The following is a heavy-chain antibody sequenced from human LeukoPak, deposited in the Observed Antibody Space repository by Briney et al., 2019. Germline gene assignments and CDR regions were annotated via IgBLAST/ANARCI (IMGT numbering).Heavy chain of an antibody. Sequence: GGSLRLSCAAPGFTFSSYAISWVSQAPGKGLEWVSAISGSGGSTYYADSVKGRFTISRDNSKNTLYLQMNSLRAEDTAVYYCAKMRAASYYFDYWGQGTLVTVSS. CDR3: AKMRAASYYFDY. CDR1: GFTFSSYA. D-gene: IGHD6-6*01. J-gene: IGHJ4*02. CDR2: ISGSGGST. V-gene: IGHV3-23*01.